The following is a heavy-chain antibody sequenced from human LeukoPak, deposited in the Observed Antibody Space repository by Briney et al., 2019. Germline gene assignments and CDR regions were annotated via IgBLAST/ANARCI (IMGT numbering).Heavy chain of an antibody. CDR1: GFTFSNYA. J-gene: IGHJ3*02. CDR3: ARYLRTPDVAFDI. CDR2: IRYDGSNK. V-gene: IGHV3-33*08. D-gene: IGHD4-23*01. Sequence: GGSLRLSCAASGFTFSNYAMSWVRQAPGKGLEWVAFIRYDGSNKYYADSVKGRFTISRDNSKNTLYLQMNSLRADDTAIYYCARYLRTPDVAFDIWGQGTMVTVSS.